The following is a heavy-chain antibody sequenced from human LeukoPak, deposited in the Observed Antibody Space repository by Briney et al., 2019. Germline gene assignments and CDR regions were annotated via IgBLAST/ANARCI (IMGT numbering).Heavy chain of an antibody. CDR1: GGSFSPYY. D-gene: IGHD6-6*01. J-gene: IGHJ4*02. CDR2: ISHSGST. V-gene: IGHV4-59*12. Sequence: SETLSLTCTVSGGSFSPYYWSWIRQPPGKGLEWIGYISHSGSTNYSPSLKSRVTISLDTSKNQFSLKLSSVTAADTAVYYCARGYSSSSVVYYFDYWGQGTLVTVSS. CDR3: ARGYSSSSVVYYFDY.